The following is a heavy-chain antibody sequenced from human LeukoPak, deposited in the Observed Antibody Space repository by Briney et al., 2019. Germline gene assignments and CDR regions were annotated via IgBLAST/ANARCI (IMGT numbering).Heavy chain of an antibody. Sequence: GGSLRLSCAASGFTFSSYATSWVRQAPGKGLEWVSAISGSGGSTYYADSVKGRFTISRDNSKNTLYLQMNSLRAEDTAVYYCAKDSLGSLYYGVYSDYWGQGTLVTVSS. V-gene: IGHV3-23*01. D-gene: IGHD4-17*01. CDR1: GFTFSSYA. CDR3: AKDSLGSLYYGVYSDY. CDR2: ISGSGGST. J-gene: IGHJ4*02.